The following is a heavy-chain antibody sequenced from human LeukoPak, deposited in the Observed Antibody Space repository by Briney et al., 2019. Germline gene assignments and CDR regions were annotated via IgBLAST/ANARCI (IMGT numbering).Heavy chain of an antibody. D-gene: IGHD6-13*01. J-gene: IGHJ4*02. CDR2: INTNTGNP. CDR1: GYTFSDYY. V-gene: IGHV7-4-1*02. CDR3: ARGGGYSSSWYNGDY. Sequence: ASVKVSCKASGYTFSDYYMHWVRQAPGQGLEWMGWINTNTGNPTYAQGFTGRFVFSLDTSVSTAYLQISTLKAEDTAVYYCARGGGYSSSWYNGDYWGQGTLVTVSS.